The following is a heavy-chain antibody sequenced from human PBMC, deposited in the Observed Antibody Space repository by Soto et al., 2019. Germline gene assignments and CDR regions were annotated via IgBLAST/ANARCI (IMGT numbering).Heavy chain of an antibody. V-gene: IGHV3-23*01. J-gene: IGHJ4*02. CDR1: GFTFSSYA. CDR2: ISGSGGST. D-gene: IGHD2-15*01. Sequence: GGSLRLSCAASGFTFSSYAMSWVRQAPGKGLEWVSAISGSGGSTYYADSVKGRFTISRDNSKNTLYLQMNSLRAEDTAVYYCAKDRYLLAATHNYFDYWGQGTLVTVSS. CDR3: AKDRYLLAATHNYFDY.